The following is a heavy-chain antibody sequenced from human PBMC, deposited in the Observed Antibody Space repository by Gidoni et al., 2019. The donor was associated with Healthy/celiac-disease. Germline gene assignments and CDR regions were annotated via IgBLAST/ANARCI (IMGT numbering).Heavy chain of an antibody. CDR3: AREGLGDRYYYYGMDV. CDR2: IAYDGSNK. D-gene: IGHD3-16*01. V-gene: IGHV3-30-3*01. Sequence: QVQLVEPGGGVVQPGRSLRLSCAASRFTFSSYAMHWVRQAPGKGLEWVAVIAYDGSNKYYADTVKGRFTISRDNSKNTLYLQMNSLRAEDTAVYYCAREGLGDRYYYYGMDVWGQGTTVTVSS. J-gene: IGHJ6*02. CDR1: RFTFSSYA.